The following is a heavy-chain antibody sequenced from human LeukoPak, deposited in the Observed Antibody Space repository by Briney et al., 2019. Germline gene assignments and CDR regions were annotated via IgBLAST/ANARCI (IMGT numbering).Heavy chain of an antibody. D-gene: IGHD6-25*01. CDR2: INPNSGGT. J-gene: IGHJ5*02. CDR3: ARDLRKPAASSWFDP. V-gene: IGHV1-2*02. Sequence: ASVKVACKASGYTLTGYCMHWVRPAHGQGLELMGWINPNSGGTNYAQKFLGRVTMTRYTSISTAYMELSRLRSDDTAVYSCARDLRKPAASSWFDPWGQGTLVTVSS. CDR1: GYTLTGYC.